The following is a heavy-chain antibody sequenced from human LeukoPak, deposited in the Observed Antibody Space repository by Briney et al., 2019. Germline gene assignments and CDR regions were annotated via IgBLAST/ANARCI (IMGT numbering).Heavy chain of an antibody. Sequence: PSETLSLTCAVYGGSFSGYYWSWIRQPPGKGLEWIGRIYTSGSTNYNPSLKSRVTMSVHTSKDQFSLKLSSVTAADTAVYYCAKFGGMCDSMVVAATRRFDYWGQGTLVTVSS. V-gene: IGHV4-59*10. CDR1: GGSFSGYY. CDR2: IYTSGST. CDR3: AKFGGMCDSMVVAATRRFDY. D-gene: IGHD2-15*01. J-gene: IGHJ4*02.